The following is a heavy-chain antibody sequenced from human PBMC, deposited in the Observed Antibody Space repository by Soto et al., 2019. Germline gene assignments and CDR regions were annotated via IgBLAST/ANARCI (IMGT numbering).Heavy chain of an antibody. CDR3: AKGGGYTYGLFDY. V-gene: IGHV3-43D*04. CDR2: ISWDGDIT. J-gene: IGHJ4*02. Sequence: LRLSCAASGFPFDDYAMHWVRQAPGKGLEWVSFISWDGDITYYADSVKGRFTISRDNSQNSLYLQMNSLRGEDTAFYYCAKGGGYTYGLFDYWGQGTQVTVSS. CDR1: GFPFDDYA. D-gene: IGHD5-18*01.